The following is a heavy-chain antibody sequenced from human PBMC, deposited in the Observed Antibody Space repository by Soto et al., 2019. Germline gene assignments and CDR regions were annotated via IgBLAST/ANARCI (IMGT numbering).Heavy chain of an antibody. Sequence: SETLSLTCAVSGGSISSGGYSWSWIRQPPGKGLEWIGYIYHGVSTYYNPSLKSRVTISVDTSASTAYMELSSLRSEDTAVYYCARERIAAAGTIDYWGQGTLVTVSS. V-gene: IGHV4-30-2*05. CDR1: GGSISSGGYS. CDR3: ARERIAAAGTIDY. CDR2: IYHGVST. D-gene: IGHD6-13*01. J-gene: IGHJ4*02.